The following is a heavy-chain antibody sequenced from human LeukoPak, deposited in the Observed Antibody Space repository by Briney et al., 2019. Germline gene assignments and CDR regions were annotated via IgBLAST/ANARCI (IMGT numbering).Heavy chain of an antibody. CDR1: GGSISSYY. Sequence: PSETLSLTCTVSGGSISSYYWSWIRQPAGKGLEWIGRIYTSGSTNYNPSLKSRVTISVDTSKKQFSLKLSSVSAADTAVYYCARSHYYDSSGPIRDFDYWGQGTLVTVSS. D-gene: IGHD3-22*01. CDR2: IYTSGST. J-gene: IGHJ4*02. V-gene: IGHV4-4*07. CDR3: ARSHYYDSSGPIRDFDY.